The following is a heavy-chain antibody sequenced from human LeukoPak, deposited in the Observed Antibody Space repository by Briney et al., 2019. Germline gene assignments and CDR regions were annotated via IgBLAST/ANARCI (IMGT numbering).Heavy chain of an antibody. V-gene: IGHV3-48*04. CDR3: AREAVEAPHDN. J-gene: IGHJ4*02. D-gene: IGHD2-2*01. Sequence: GGSLRLSCVASGFTFTNYAISWVRQAPGKGLEWVSYISSSGSTKYYADSVKGRFIISIDNAKNSLYVQMNSLRADDTAVYYCAREAVEAPHDNWGQGTLVTVSS. CDR2: ISSSGSTK. CDR1: GFTFTNYA.